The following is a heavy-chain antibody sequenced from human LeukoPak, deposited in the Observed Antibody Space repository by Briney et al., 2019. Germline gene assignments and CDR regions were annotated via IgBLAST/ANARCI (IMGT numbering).Heavy chain of an antibody. V-gene: IGHV1-2*02. CDR2: INPNSGGT. CDR1: GYTFTGYY. Sequence: ASVKVSCKASGYTFTGYYMHWVRQAPGQGLEWMGWINPNSGGTNYAQKFQGRVTMTRDTSISTAYMELSRLRSDDTAVYYCARHFGSSYYYDSSGENNAFDIWGQGTMVTVSS. J-gene: IGHJ3*02. D-gene: IGHD3-22*01. CDR3: ARHFGSSYYYDSSGENNAFDI.